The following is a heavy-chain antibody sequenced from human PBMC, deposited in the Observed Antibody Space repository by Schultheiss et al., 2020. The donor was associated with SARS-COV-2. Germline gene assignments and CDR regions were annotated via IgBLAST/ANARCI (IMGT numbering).Heavy chain of an antibody. J-gene: IGHJ4*02. D-gene: IGHD7-27*01. Sequence: GGSLRLSCAASRFTFSDYYMSWIRQAPGKGLEWVSYISSSSSYIYYADSVKGRFTISRDNAKNSLYLQMNSLRAEDTAVYYCAREMGTGAIIDYWGQGTLVTVSS. CDR3: AREMGTGAIIDY. CDR2: ISSSSSYI. V-gene: IGHV3-11*06. CDR1: RFTFSDYY.